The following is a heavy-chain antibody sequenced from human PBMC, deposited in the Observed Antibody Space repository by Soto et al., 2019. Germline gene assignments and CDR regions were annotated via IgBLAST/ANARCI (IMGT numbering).Heavy chain of an antibody. J-gene: IGHJ5*02. CDR2: ISDNGDNK. CDR1: GFTFSNYA. Sequence: GGSLRLSCAASGFTFSNYAMHWVRQAPGKGLEWVAVISDNGDNKDYADFVKGRFTISRDDSKNTLYLQMNSLRTDDTAVYYCARGLVVVISRDWFDPWGQGTLVTVSS. D-gene: IGHD3-22*01. CDR3: ARGLVVVISRDWFDP. V-gene: IGHV3-30-3*01.